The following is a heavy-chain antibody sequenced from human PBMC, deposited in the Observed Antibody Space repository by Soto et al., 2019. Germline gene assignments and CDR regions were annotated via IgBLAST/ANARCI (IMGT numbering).Heavy chain of an antibody. CDR2: ISGSGGST. CDR3: AKDTAYLNWLDP. CDR1: GFTFSSYA. J-gene: IGHJ5*02. Sequence: VGSLRLSCAASGFTFSSYAMSWVRQAPGKGLEWVSAISGSGGSTYYADSVKGRFTISRDNSKNTLYLQMNSLRAEDTAVYYCAKDTAYLNWLDPWGQGTLVTVSS. V-gene: IGHV3-23*01. D-gene: IGHD3-16*01.